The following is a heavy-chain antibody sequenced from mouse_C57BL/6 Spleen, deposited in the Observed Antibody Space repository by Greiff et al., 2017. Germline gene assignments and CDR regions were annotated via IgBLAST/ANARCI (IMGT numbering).Heavy chain of an antibody. V-gene: IGHV1-59*01. CDR2: IDPSDSYT. D-gene: IGHD1-1*01. CDR3: ARRGGSSYTYAMDY. Sequence: VQLQQSGAELVRPGTSVKLSCKASGYTFTSYWMHWVKQRPGQGLEWIGVIDPSDSYTNYNQKFKGKATLTVDTSSSTAYMQLSSLTSEDSAVYYCARRGGSSYTYAMDYWGQGTSVTVSS. J-gene: IGHJ4*01. CDR1: GYTFTSYW.